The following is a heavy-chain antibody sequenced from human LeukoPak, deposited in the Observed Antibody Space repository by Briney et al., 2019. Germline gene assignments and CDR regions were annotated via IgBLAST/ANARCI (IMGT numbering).Heavy chain of an antibody. J-gene: IGHJ4*02. V-gene: IGHV3-66*01. D-gene: IGHD3-10*01. CDR1: GFTFRSYA. CDR3: ARKRYYGSGSYYLFDY. CDR2: IYSGGST. Sequence: GSLRLSFAASGFTFRSYAMNWVRQAPGKGLEWVSVIYSGGSTYYADSVKGRFTISRDNSKNTLYLQMNSLRAEDTAVYYCARKRYYGSGSYYLFDYWGQGTLVTVSS.